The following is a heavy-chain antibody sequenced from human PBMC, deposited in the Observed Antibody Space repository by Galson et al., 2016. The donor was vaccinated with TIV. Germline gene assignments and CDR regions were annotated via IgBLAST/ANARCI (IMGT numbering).Heavy chain of an antibody. Sequence: SLRLSCAASGVTFSIYSMNWVRQAPGKGLEWVAYISETSAYIYYADLVKGRFTISRDNAKNSLYLQMNSLRAEDTAVYYCARDSDATARASGMDVWGKGTTVIVSS. D-gene: IGHD4-17*01. CDR3: ARDSDATARASGMDV. J-gene: IGHJ6*04. CDR2: ISETSAYI. V-gene: IGHV3-21*01. CDR1: GVTFSIYS.